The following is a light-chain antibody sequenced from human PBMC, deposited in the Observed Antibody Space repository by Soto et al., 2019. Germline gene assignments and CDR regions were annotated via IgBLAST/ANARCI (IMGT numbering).Light chain of an antibody. CDR1: SGHSSYA. CDR3: QTWGTRIGV. J-gene: IGLJ2*01. CDR2: LNSDGSH. V-gene: IGLV4-69*01. Sequence: QLVLTQSPSASASLGASVKLTCTLSSGHSSYAIAWHQQQPEKGPRYLMKLNSDGSHSKGDGIPDRFSGSSSGAERYLTISSLQSEDEADYYCQTWGTRIGVFGGGTKLTVL.